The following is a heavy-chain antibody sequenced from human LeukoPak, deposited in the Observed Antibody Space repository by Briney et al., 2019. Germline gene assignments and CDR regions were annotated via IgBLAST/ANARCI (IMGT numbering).Heavy chain of an antibody. D-gene: IGHD4-17*01. CDR1: GFTFSSYE. V-gene: IGHV3-48*03. Sequence: GASVRLSCAASGFTFSSYEMNWVRQAPGKGLEWVSYISSSGSTIYYADSVKGRFTITRDNAKNSLYLQMNSLRAEDTAVYYCARDPDYGELPWGQGTLVTVSS. J-gene: IGHJ5*02. CDR3: ARDPDYGELP. CDR2: ISSSGSTI.